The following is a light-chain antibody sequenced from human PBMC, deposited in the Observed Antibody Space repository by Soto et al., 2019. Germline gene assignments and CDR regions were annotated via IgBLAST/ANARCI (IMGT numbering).Light chain of an antibody. CDR2: EVS. J-gene: IGLJ3*02. CDR3: TSYAGSNIWV. CDR1: SSDVGGYNY. Sequence: QSALTQPPSASGSPGQSVTISCTGTSSDVGGYNYVSWYQQYPGKAPKLMIYEVSKWPSGVPDRFSGSKSGKTASLTVSGLQPEDEADYYCTSYAGSNIWVFGGGTKLTVL. V-gene: IGLV2-8*01.